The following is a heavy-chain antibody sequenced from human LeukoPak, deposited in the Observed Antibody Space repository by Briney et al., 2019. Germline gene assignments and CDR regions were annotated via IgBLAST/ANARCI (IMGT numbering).Heavy chain of an antibody. D-gene: IGHD6-6*01. J-gene: IGHJ4*02. V-gene: IGHV1-2*02. CDR1: GYTFTGYY. CDR3: ARTYSSWHLAGGY. Sequence: ASVKVSCKASGYTFTGYYMHWVRQAPGQGLEWMGWINPNSGGTNYAQKFQGRVTMTRDMSTSTVYMELSSLRSEDTAVYYCARTYSSWHLAGGYWGQGTLVTVSS. CDR2: INPNSGGT.